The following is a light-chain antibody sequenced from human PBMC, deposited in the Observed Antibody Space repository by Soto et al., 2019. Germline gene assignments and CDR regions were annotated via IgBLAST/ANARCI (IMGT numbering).Light chain of an antibody. J-gene: IGKJ1*01. Sequence: AIQMTQSPSSLSAPLGDRVTITCRASQGSSGDLGWDQQEPGKAPKPLISATSTLQSGVPSRFSGRGSGTNFTLTISSLQSEDSATYYCIQDFISPLTVGQGTKVDIK. V-gene: IGKV1-6*01. CDR2: ATS. CDR1: QGSSGD. CDR3: IQDFISPLT.